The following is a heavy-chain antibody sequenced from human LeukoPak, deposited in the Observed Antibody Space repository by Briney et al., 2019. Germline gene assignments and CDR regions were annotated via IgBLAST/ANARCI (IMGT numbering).Heavy chain of an antibody. D-gene: IGHD3-22*01. J-gene: IGHJ4*02. CDR2: INPNSGGT. CDR1: GYTFTGYY. CDR3: CYDSSGYYLFDY. Sequence: VASVKVSCKASGYTFTGYYMHWVRQAPGQGLEWMGWINPNSGGTNYAQKFQGRVTMTRDTSISTAYMELSRLRSDDTAVYYCCYDSSGYYLFDYWGQGTLVTVSS. V-gene: IGHV1-2*02.